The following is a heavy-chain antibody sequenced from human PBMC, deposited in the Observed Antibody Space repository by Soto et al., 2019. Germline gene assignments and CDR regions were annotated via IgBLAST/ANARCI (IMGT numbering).Heavy chain of an antibody. CDR3: ASGGGYSYGLFDY. V-gene: IGHV1-69*02. CDR2: IIPILGIA. J-gene: IGHJ4*02. CDR1: GGTFSSYT. Sequence: ASVKVSCKASGGTFSSYTISWVRQAPGQGLEWMGRIIPILGIANYAQKFQGRVTITADKSTSTAYMELSSLRSEDTAVYYCASGGGYSYGLFDYWGQGTLVTVSS. D-gene: IGHD5-18*01.